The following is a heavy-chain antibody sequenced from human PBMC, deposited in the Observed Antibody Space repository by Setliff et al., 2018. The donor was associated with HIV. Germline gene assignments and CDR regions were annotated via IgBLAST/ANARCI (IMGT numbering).Heavy chain of an antibody. CDR2: IYTSGST. D-gene: IGHD1-26*01. V-gene: IGHV4-61*02. CDR3: ARQGEVGAPFDY. J-gene: IGHJ4*02. Sequence: SETLSLTCTVSGGSISSGSYYWSWIRQPAGKGLEWIGRIYTSGSTKYNPSLKSRVTISIDTSKNQFSLRLSSVTAADTAVYYCARQGEVGAPFDYWGQGTLVTVSS. CDR1: GGSISSGSYY.